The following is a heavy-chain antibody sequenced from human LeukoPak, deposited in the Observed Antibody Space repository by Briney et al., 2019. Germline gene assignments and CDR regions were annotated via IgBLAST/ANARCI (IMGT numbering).Heavy chain of an antibody. CDR3: AREVRIAAASWFDP. CDR1: GYTFTGYY. CDR2: INPNSGGT. J-gene: IGHJ5*02. Sequence: ASVKVSCKASGYTFTGYYMRWVRQAPGQGLEWMGWINPNSGGTNYAQKFQGRVTMTRDTSISTAYMELSRLRSDDTAVYYCAREVRIAAASWFDPWGQGTLVTVSS. D-gene: IGHD6-13*01. V-gene: IGHV1-2*02.